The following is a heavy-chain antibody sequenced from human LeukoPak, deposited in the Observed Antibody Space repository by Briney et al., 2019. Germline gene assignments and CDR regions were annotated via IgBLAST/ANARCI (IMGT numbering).Heavy chain of an antibody. CDR3: AKGYYGSGSGFDP. D-gene: IGHD3-10*01. V-gene: IGHV3-30*02. CDR1: GFTFSSYG. Sequence: PGGSLRLSCAASGFTFSSYGMHWVRQAPGKGLEWVAVIWYDGSNKYYADSVKGRFTISRDNSKNTLYLQMNSLRAEDTAVYYCAKGYYGSGSGFDPWGQGTLVTVSS. CDR2: IWYDGSNK. J-gene: IGHJ5*02.